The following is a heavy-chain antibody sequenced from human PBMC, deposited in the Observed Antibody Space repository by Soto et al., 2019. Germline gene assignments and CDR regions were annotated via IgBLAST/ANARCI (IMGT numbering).Heavy chain of an antibody. Sequence: QVQLVQSGAEVKKPGSSVKVSCKASGGTFSSYAISWVRQAPGQGLEWMGGIIPIFGTANYVQKFQGRVTITADESTSTAYMELSSMRSEDTAVYYCAGPPGGDSSGYYNDAFDIWGQGTMVTVSS. J-gene: IGHJ3*02. CDR3: AGPPGGDSSGYYNDAFDI. D-gene: IGHD3-22*01. CDR1: GGTFSSYA. CDR2: IIPIFGTA. V-gene: IGHV1-69*01.